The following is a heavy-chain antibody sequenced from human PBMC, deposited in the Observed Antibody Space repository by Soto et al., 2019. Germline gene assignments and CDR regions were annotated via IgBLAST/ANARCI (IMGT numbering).Heavy chain of an antibody. Sequence: QVQLVQSGAEVKKPGSSVKVSCKASGGTFSSYAISWVRQAPGQGLEWMGGIIPIFGTANYAQKFQGRVTITADESTSTAYMELSSLRSEDTAVYYCARDGAARPWYSFAYYYGMDVWGQGTTVTVSS. D-gene: IGHD6-6*01. CDR1: GGTFSSYA. V-gene: IGHV1-69*01. J-gene: IGHJ6*02. CDR3: ARDGAARPWYSFAYYYGMDV. CDR2: IIPIFGTA.